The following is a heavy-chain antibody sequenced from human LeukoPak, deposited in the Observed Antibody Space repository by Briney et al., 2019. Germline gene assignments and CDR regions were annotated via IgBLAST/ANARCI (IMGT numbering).Heavy chain of an antibody. D-gene: IGHD3-22*01. V-gene: IGHV3-43*02. CDR1: GFTFDDYA. CDR3: AKDHYDSSPNYFDY. Sequence: GGSLRLYCAASGFTFDDYAMHWVRQAPGKGLEWVSLISGDGGSTYYADSVKGRFTISRDNSKNSLYLQMNSLRTEDTALYYCAKDHYDSSPNYFDYWGQGTLVTVSS. CDR2: ISGDGGST. J-gene: IGHJ4*02.